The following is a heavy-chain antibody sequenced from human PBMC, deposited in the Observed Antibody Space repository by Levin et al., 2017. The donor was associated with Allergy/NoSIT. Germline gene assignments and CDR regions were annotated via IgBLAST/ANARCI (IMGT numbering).Heavy chain of an antibody. D-gene: IGHD2-2*01. CDR1: GFTFSDYA. J-gene: IGHJ4*02. Sequence: GGSLRLSCAASGFTFSDYAMSWVRQAPGKGLEWVSAITHSSRTYYADSVKGWFTVSRDNSKTTLYLQMNSLRAHDTAVYYCAKVMTRVIPVFDYWGQGTLVTVSS. CDR2: ITHSSRT. CDR3: AKVMTRVIPVFDY. V-gene: IGHV3-23*01.